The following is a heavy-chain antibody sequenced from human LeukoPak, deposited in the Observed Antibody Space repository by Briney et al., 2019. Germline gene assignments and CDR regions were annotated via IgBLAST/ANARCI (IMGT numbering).Heavy chain of an antibody. CDR2: IYYSGST. J-gene: IGHJ4*02. Sequence: SETLSLTCTVSGGSISSGGYYWGWIRQPPGKGLEWIGSIYYSGSTYYNPSLKSRVTISVDTSKNQFSLKLSSVTAADTAVYYCASSGYSYGYGEYYFDYWGQGTLVTVSS. CDR3: ASSGYSYGYGEYYFDY. CDR1: GGSISSGGYY. D-gene: IGHD5-18*01. V-gene: IGHV4-39*01.